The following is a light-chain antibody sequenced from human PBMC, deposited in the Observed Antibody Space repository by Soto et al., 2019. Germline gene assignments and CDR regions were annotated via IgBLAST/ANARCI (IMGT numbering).Light chain of an antibody. J-gene: IGKJ4*01. CDR3: QQSDSMPPT. Sequence: DIQMTQSPSSLSASVGDRVTITCRASQSISSYLNWYQLKPGKAPKLLIYAASNFQSGVPSRFSGSGSGTEFTLTISSLQPEDFAPYYCQQSDSMPPTFGGGTKVEIK. V-gene: IGKV1-39*01. CDR2: AAS. CDR1: QSISSY.